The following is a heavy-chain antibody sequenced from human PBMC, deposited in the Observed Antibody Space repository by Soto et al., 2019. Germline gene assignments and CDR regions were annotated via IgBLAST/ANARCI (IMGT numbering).Heavy chain of an antibody. CDR3: ASARGATVTGYYYYYMDV. D-gene: IGHD4-4*01. J-gene: IGHJ6*03. CDR2: IIPILGIA. Sequence: VQLVQSGAEVKKPGSSVKVSCKASGGTFSSYTISWVRQAPGQGLEWMGRIIPILGIANYAQKFQGRVTITADKSTSTAYMELSSLRSEDTAVYYCASARGATVTGYYYYYMDVWGKGTTVTVSS. CDR1: GGTFSSYT. V-gene: IGHV1-69*02.